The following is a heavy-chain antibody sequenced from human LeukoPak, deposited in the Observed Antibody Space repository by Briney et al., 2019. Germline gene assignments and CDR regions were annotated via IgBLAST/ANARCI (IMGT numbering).Heavy chain of an antibody. CDR3: ARGGLGVGVDY. D-gene: IGHD3-3*01. V-gene: IGHV3-74*01. CDR2: ISGDGTST. J-gene: IGHJ4*02. Sequence: QPSETLSLTCAVYGGSFNGYYWSWVRQAPGKGLVWVSYISGDGTSTSYADSVKGRFTISRDNAKNTLYLQMNSLRAEDTAVYYCARGGLGVGVDYWGQGTLVTVSS. CDR1: GGSFNGYY.